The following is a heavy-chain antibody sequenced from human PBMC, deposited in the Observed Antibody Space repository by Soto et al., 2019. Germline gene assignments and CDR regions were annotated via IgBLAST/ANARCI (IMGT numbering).Heavy chain of an antibody. Sequence: HPGGSLRLSCAASGSTFSSYGMHWVRQAPGKGLEWVAVISYDGSNKYYADSVKGRFTISRDNSKNTLYLQMNSLRAEDTAVYYCANFYDSSGYWGEGTLVTVSS. CDR3: ANFYDSSGY. V-gene: IGHV3-30*18. J-gene: IGHJ4*02. D-gene: IGHD3-22*01. CDR2: ISYDGSNK. CDR1: GSTFSSYG.